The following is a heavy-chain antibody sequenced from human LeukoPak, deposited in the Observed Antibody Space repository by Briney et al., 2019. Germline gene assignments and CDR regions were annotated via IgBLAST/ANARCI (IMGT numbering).Heavy chain of an antibody. CDR2: IYYRGST. J-gene: IGHJ3*02. Sequence: SETLSLTCTVSGGSISSYYWSWIRQPPGKGLEWIGYIYYRGSTNYNPSLKSRVTISVDTSKNQFSLNLSSLTAADTAVYYCARGGTAVVTPYAFDIWGQETMVTVSS. V-gene: IGHV4-59*01. CDR1: GGSISSYY. CDR3: ARGGTAVVTPYAFDI. D-gene: IGHD4-23*01.